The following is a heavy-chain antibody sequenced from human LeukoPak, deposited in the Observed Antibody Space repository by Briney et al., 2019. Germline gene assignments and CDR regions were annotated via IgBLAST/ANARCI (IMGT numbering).Heavy chain of an antibody. V-gene: IGHV6-1*01. CDR1: GDSVSSNSAA. J-gene: IGHJ6*03. CDR2: TYYRSKWYN. CDR3: ARGAKGVWGYSYSGYYYYYMDV. Sequence: SQTLSLTCAISGDSVSSNSAAWNWIRQSPSRGLEWLGRTYYRSKWYNDYAVSVKSRITINPDTSKNQFSLQLNSVTPEDTAVYYCARGAKGVWGYSYSGYYYYYMDVWGKGTTVTVSS. D-gene: IGHD5-18*01.